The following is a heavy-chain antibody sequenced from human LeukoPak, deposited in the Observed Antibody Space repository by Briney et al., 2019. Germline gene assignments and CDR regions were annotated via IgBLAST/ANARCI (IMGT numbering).Heavy chain of an antibody. V-gene: IGHV1-18*01. D-gene: IGHD3-22*01. J-gene: IGHJ4*02. CDR1: GYTFTSYG. CDR3: ASSRLYYYDSSCYSN. Sequence: ASVKVSCKASGYTFTSYGISWVRQAPGQGLEWMGWISAYNGNTNYAQKLQGRVTITTDTSTSTAYLELRSLRSDDTAVYYCASSRLYYYDSSCYSNWGQGTLVTVSS. CDR2: ISAYNGNT.